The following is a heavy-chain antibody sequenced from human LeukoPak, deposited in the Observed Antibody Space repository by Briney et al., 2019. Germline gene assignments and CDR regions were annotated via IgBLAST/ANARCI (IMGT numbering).Heavy chain of an antibody. Sequence: SETLSLTCTVSGNSISSGDNYWSWIRQPAGKGLEWIGRIYTSGSTNYNPSLKSRVTISVDTSKNHFSLKLSSVTAADTALYYCARGRNTVVRGAIGAETRYYYSYYMDVWGKGTTVTVSS. V-gene: IGHV4-61*02. D-gene: IGHD3-10*01. CDR1: GNSISSGDNY. CDR3: ARGRNTVVRGAIGAETRYYYSYYMDV. J-gene: IGHJ6*03. CDR2: IYTSGST.